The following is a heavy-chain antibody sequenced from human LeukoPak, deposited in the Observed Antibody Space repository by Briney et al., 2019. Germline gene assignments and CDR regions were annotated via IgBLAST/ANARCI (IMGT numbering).Heavy chain of an antibody. CDR1: TFSVNTNY. CDR2: IYTGGSP. V-gene: IGHV3-66*01. D-gene: IGHD3-10*01. CDR3: VPLTDGSVDQ. Sequence: PGGSLRLSCAASTFSVNTNYMTWVRQAPAKGLEWVSMIYTGGSPYYADSVKGRFTISRDNSKNTLNLQMNSLRVEDTAVYYCVPLTDGSVDQWGQGTLVTVSS. J-gene: IGHJ4*02.